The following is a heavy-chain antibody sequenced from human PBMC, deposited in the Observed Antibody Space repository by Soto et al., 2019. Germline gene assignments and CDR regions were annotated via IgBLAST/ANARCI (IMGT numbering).Heavy chain of an antibody. D-gene: IGHD3-10*01. CDR1: GFTFSSYW. CDR3: AREVLGNDAFDI. J-gene: IGHJ3*02. Sequence: GGSLRLSCAASGFTFSSYWMHWVRQPPGKGLGWVSRINSDGSSTSYADSVKGRFTISRDNAKNTLYLQMNSLRAEDTAVYYCAREVLGNDAFDIWGQGTMVTVSS. V-gene: IGHV3-74*01. CDR2: INSDGSST.